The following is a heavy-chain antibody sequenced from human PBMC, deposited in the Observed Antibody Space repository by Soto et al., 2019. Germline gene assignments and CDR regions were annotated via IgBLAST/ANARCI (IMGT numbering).Heavy chain of an antibody. V-gene: IGHV4-30-2*01. CDR3: ARGMTTVTTLDY. D-gene: IGHD4-4*01. CDR1: GGSISSGGYS. CDR2: IYHSGST. Sequence: QLQLQESGSGLVKPSQTLSLTCAVSGGSISSGGYSWSWIRQPPGKGLEWIGYIYHSGSTYYHPSRMSRFTIAVDRSKNPFSLKLSSVTAADTAVYYCARGMTTVTTLDYWGQGTLVTVSS. J-gene: IGHJ4*02.